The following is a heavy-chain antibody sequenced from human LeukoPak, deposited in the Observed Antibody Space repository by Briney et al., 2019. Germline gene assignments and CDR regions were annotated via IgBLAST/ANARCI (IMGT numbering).Heavy chain of an antibody. CDR1: GFIFSSYS. D-gene: IGHD6-6*01. V-gene: IGHV3-21*01. CDR3: ARDRYSSSSRPNWFDP. Sequence: PGGSLRLSCGASGFIFSSYSMNWVRQAPGKGLEWVSSISSSSSYIYYADSVKGRFTISRDNAKNSLYLQMNSLRAEDTAVYYCARDRYSSSSRPNWFDPWGQGTLVTVSS. J-gene: IGHJ5*02. CDR2: ISSSSSYI.